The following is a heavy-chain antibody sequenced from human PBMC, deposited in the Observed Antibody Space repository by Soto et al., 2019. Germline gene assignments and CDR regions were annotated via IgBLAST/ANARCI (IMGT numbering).Heavy chain of an antibody. J-gene: IGHJ4*02. CDR1: GGSFIGYY. V-gene: IGHV4-34*01. D-gene: IGHD3-10*01. CDR2: INHSGST. CDR3: ASLDYGSGKLDY. Sequence: KFSETLSLTCAVYGGSFIGYYWSWIRQPPGKGLEWIGEINHSGSTNYNPSLKSRVTISVDTSKNQFSLKLSSVTAADTAVYYCASLDYGSGKLDYWGQGTLVTVSS.